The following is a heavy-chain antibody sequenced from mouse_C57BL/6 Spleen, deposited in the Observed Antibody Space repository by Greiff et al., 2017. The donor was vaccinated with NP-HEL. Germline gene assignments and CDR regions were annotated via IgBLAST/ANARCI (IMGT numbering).Heavy chain of an antibody. D-gene: IGHD1-1*01. CDR2: ISSGGSYT. J-gene: IGHJ4*01. CDR3: ARQITTVVATGSAMDY. Sequence: EVKLMESGGDLVKPGGSLKLSCAASGFTFSSYGMSWVRQTPDKRLEWVATISSGGSYTYYPDSVKGRFTISRDNAKNTLYLQMSSLKSEDTAMYYCARQITTVVATGSAMDYWGQGTSVTVSS. CDR1: GFTFSSYG. V-gene: IGHV5-6*01.